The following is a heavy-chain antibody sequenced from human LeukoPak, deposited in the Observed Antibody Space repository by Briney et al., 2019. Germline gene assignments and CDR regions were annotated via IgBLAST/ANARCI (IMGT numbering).Heavy chain of an antibody. CDR3: ARGISTTGHDY. CDR1: GYSIISGYY. D-gene: IGHD4-11*01. J-gene: IGHJ4*02. Sequence: SETLSLTCAVSGYSIISGYYWGWIRQPPGKGPEWIGSVFHTGSSYYIPSLKSRVTISVDTSKNQFSLEVSSVTAADTAIYYCARGISTTGHDYWGPGTLVTVSS. CDR2: VFHTGSS. V-gene: IGHV4-38-2*01.